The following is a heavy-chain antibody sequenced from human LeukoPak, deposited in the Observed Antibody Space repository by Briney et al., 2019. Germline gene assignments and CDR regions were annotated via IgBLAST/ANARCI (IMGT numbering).Heavy chain of an antibody. CDR1: GYTFTSYG. J-gene: IGHJ4*01. CDR3: ASGTGYSSSWYTFDY. D-gene: IGHD6-13*01. Sequence: ASVKVSCKASGYTFTSYGISWVRQAPGQGLEWMGWISAYNGNTNYAQKLQGRATMTTDTSTSTAYMALRSLRSDDTAVYSCASGTGYSSSWYTFDYWGHGTPVTVSS. V-gene: IGHV1-18*01. CDR2: ISAYNGNT.